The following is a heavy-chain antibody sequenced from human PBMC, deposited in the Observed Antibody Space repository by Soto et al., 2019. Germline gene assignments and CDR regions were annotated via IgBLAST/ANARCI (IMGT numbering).Heavy chain of an antibody. CDR1: GFTFGDYT. CDR2: IRSKAYGATT. J-gene: IGHJ6*02. D-gene: IGHD6-19*01. V-gene: IGHV3-49*03. CDR3: WGKAVAGTPVYYYYGMDV. Sequence: SLRLSCVASGFTFGDYTMSWFRQAPGGGLEWVSFIRSKAYGATTEYAASVKGRFTISRDDSKNTLYLQMNSLKTEDTAVYYCWGKAVAGTPVYYYYGMDVWGQGTTVTVSS.